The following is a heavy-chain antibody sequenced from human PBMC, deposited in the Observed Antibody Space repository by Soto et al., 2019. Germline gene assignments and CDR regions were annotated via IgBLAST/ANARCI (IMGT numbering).Heavy chain of an antibody. Sequence: QVQLQQWGAGLLKPSETLSLTCAVYGGSFSGYYWSWIRQPPGKGLEWIGEINHSGSTNYNPSLKSRVTISVDTSKNQFSLKLSSVTAADTAVYYCARGRAPTYYYYMDVWGKGTTVTVSS. CDR2: INHSGST. V-gene: IGHV4-34*01. J-gene: IGHJ6*03. CDR3: ARGRAPTYYYYMDV. CDR1: GGSFSGYY.